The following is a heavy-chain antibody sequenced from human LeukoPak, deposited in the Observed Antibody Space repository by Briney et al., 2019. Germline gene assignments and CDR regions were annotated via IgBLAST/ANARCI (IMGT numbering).Heavy chain of an antibody. V-gene: IGHV3-30-3*01. CDR1: GFTFSSYA. Sequence: GGSLRLSCAASGFTFSSYAMHWVRQAPGKGLEWVAVISYDGSNKYYADSVKGRFTISTDNSKNTLYLQMNSLRAEDTAVCYCARPLTTVTFLYYYYALDVWGQGTTVTVSS. J-gene: IGHJ6*02. D-gene: IGHD4-17*01. CDR3: ARPLTTVTFLYYYYALDV. CDR2: ISYDGSNK.